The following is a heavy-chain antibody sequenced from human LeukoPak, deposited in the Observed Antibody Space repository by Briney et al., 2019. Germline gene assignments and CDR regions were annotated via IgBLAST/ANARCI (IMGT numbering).Heavy chain of an antibody. D-gene: IGHD2-2*01. CDR2: INAGNGNT. CDR1: GYTFTSYA. CDR3: ARARYCSSTSCPGHYGMDV. Sequence: ASVKVSCKASGYTFTSYAMHWVRQAPGQRLEWMGWINAGNGNTKYSQKFQGRVTITRDTSASTAYMELSSLRSEDTAVYYCARARYCSSTSCPGHYGMDVWGQGTTVTVSS. J-gene: IGHJ6*02. V-gene: IGHV1-3*01.